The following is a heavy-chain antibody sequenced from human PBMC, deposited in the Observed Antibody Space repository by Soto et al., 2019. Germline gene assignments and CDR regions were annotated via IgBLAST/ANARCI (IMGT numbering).Heavy chain of an antibody. V-gene: IGHV4-61*01. CDR1: GGSVSSGSYY. D-gene: IGHD1-7*01. J-gene: IGHJ4*01. CDR3: ARDSSKWNYLV. Sequence: QVQLQESGPGLVKASETLSLTCTVSGGSVSSGSYYWSWIRQPPGKGLEWIGYIYNSGSTNYNPSLKSRVTMSVDTSKNQFSLKLSSVTAAYTAMYYCARDSSKWNYLVWGHGTLVTVSS. CDR2: IYNSGST.